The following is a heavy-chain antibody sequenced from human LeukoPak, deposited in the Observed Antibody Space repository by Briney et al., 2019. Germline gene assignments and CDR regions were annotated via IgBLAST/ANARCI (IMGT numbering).Heavy chain of an antibody. CDR1: GFTFSSNG. D-gene: IGHD6-13*01. J-gene: IGHJ4*02. Sequence: PGRSLRLSCAASGFTFSSNGMHWVRQAPGKGLEWVAVISYDGSNKYYADSVKGRFTISRDNSKNTLYLQMNSLRAEDTAVYYCVYSSSWYGVYWGQGTLVTVSS. V-gene: IGHV3-30*03. CDR2: ISYDGSNK. CDR3: VYSSSWYGVY.